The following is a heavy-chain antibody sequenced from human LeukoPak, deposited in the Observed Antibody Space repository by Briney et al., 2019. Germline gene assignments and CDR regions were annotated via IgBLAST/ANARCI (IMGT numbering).Heavy chain of an antibody. CDR1: GGSISSSSYY. CDR2: IYYSGST. D-gene: IGHD3-10*01. V-gene: IGHV4-39*01. CDR3: ARLFGSGSYYRPAWFDY. Sequence: SETLSLTCTVSGGSISSSSYYWGWIRQPPGKGLEWIGSIYYSGSTYYNPSPKSRVTISVDTSKNQFSLKLSSVTAADTAVYYCARLFGSGSYYRPAWFDYWGQGTLVTVSS. J-gene: IGHJ4*02.